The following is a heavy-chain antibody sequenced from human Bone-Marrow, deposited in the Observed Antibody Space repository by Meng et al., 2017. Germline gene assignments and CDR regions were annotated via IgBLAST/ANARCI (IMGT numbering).Heavy chain of an antibody. D-gene: IGHD3-22*01. J-gene: IGHJ4*02. Sequence: GSLKISCAASGFTFSSYGMHWVRQAPGKGLEWVSAISGSGGSTYYADSVKGRFTISRDNSKNTLYLQMNSLRAEDTAVYYCAKAPYYYDSSGYCYLYYFDYWGQGTLVTVSS. CDR1: GFTFSSYG. CDR3: AKAPYYYDSSGYCYLYYFDY. CDR2: ISGSGGST. V-gene: IGHV3-23*01.